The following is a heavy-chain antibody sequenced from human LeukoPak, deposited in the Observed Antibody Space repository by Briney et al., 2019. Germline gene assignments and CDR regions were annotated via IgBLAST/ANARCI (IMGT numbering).Heavy chain of an antibody. Sequence: SETLSLTCAVYGGSFSGYYWSWIRQPPGKGLEWIGEINHSGSTNYNPSLKSRVTISVDTSKNQFSLKLSSVTAADTAVYYCARVQTIAVAEGAFDIWGQGTMVTVSS. CDR1: GGSFSGYY. CDR2: INHSGST. V-gene: IGHV4-34*01. D-gene: IGHD6-19*01. CDR3: ARVQTIAVAEGAFDI. J-gene: IGHJ3*02.